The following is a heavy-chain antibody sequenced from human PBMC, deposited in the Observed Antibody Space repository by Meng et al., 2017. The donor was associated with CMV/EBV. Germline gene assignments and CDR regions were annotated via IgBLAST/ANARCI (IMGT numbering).Heavy chain of an antibody. D-gene: IGHD2-2*02. Sequence: SVKVSCKASGGTFSSYTISWVRQAPGQGLEWMGRIIPILGIANYAQKFQGRATITADKSTSTAYMELSSLRSEDTAVYYCAREEGCSSTSCYKEDWGQGTLVTVSS. V-gene: IGHV1-69*04. CDR1: GGTFSSYT. J-gene: IGHJ4*02. CDR2: IIPILGIA. CDR3: AREEGCSSTSCYKED.